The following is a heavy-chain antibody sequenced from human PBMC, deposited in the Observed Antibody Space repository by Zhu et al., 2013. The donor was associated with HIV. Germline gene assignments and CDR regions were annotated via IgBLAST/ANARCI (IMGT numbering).Heavy chain of an antibody. D-gene: IGHD1-26*01. Sequence: VQLLESGGGLVQPGGSLRLSCAASGFTFSNYAMTWVRQAPGKGLEWVSAITNSGDNTYYADSVKGRFTISRDTSKNTLSLQMNSLRAEDTAVYYCAKVPSSGSYYRPYAFDIWGQGTMVTVSS. CDR1: GFTFSNYA. J-gene: IGHJ3*02. V-gene: IGHV3-23*01. CDR2: ITNSGDNT. CDR3: AKVPSSGSYYRPYAFDI.